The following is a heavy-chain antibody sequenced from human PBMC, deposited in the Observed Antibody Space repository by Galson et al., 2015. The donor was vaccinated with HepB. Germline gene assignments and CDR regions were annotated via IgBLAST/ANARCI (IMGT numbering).Heavy chain of an antibody. D-gene: IGHD3-22*01. V-gene: IGHV4-39*01. CDR2: IYYSGST. J-gene: IGHJ4*02. Sequence: SETLSLTCTVSGGSISSSSYYWGWLRQPPGKGLEWIGSIYYSGSTYYNPSLKSRVTISVDTSKNQFSLKLSSVTAADTAVYYCARGGYYDSSGPFDYWGQGTLVTVSS. CDR3: ARGGYYDSSGPFDY. CDR1: GGSISSSSYY.